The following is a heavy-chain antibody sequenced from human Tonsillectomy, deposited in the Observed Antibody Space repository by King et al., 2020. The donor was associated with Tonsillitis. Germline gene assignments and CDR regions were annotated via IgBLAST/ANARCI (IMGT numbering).Heavy chain of an antibody. CDR1: GGSISSGGYY. CDR2: IYYSGST. CDR3: AREAQQWPQFDY. Sequence: VQLQESGPGLVKPAQTLSLTGTVSGGSISSGGYYWSWIRQHPGKGLEGIGDIYYSGSTYYNPSLKSRVTISVDTSKNQFSLKLSSVTAADTAVYYCAREAQQWPQFDYWGQGTLVTVSS. J-gene: IGHJ4*02. V-gene: IGHV4-31*03. D-gene: IGHD6-19*01.